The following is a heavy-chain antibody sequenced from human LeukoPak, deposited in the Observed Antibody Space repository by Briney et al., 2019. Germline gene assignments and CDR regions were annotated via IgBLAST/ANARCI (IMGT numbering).Heavy chain of an antibody. J-gene: IGHJ3*02. D-gene: IGHD1-14*01. Sequence: SETLSLTCTVSGGSISSSSYYWGWIRQPPGKGLDWIGSIYYNGSTYYNPSLKSRVTISVDRSKNQFSLKLSSVTAADTAVYYCAREGSKTESGAFDIWGQGTMVTVSS. CDR3: AREGSKTESGAFDI. CDR2: IYYNGST. CDR1: GGSISSSSYY. V-gene: IGHV4-39*07.